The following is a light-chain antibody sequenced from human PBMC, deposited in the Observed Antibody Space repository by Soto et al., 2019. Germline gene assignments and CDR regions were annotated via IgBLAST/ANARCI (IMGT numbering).Light chain of an antibody. V-gene: IGKV3-11*01. CDR2: DPS. Sequence: EIVLTQSPATLSSSPRERATLSCRASQHIWSYLAWYQQKPGQAPRLLMYDPSKRATGIPARFSGSGSGTDFTLTISSLEPADFAVYYCQQRSRWPWTFGQGTKVDIK. J-gene: IGKJ1*01. CDR3: QQRSRWPWT. CDR1: QHIWSY.